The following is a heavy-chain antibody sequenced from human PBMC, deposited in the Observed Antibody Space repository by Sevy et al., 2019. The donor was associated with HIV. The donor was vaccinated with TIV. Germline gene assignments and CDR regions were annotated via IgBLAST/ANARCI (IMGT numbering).Heavy chain of an antibody. CDR1: GLTVSSNY. Sequence: GGSLRLSCAVSGLTVSSNYMSWVRQAPGKGLEWVSLIYSGGATYYADSVNGRFTISGDDSKNTRNLQMDSLRAEDTAVYYCARRALDSSRFRSFDYRGRGTLVTVSS. J-gene: IGHJ4*02. D-gene: IGHD6-13*01. CDR2: IYSGGAT. CDR3: ARRALDSSRFRSFDY. V-gene: IGHV3-66*04.